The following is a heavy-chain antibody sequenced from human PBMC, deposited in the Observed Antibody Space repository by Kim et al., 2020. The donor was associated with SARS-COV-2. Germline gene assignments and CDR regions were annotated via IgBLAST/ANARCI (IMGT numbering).Heavy chain of an antibody. J-gene: IGHJ4*02. CDR2: IYYSGST. Sequence: SETLSLTCTVSGGSISSGGYYWSWIRQHPGKGLEWIGYIYYSGSTYYNPSLKSRVTISVDTSKNQFSLKLSSVTAADTAVYYCARLYCSSTSCHRGYSYGLETRGFDYWGQGTLVTVSS. V-gene: IGHV4-31*03. CDR1: GGSISSGGYY. D-gene: IGHD2-2*01. CDR3: ARLYCSSTSCHRGYSYGLETRGFDY.